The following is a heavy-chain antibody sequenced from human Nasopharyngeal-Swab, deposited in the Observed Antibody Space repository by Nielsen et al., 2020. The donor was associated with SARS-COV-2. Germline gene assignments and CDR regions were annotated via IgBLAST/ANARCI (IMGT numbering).Heavy chain of an antibody. V-gene: IGHV3-74*01. J-gene: IGHJ4*02. CDR1: GFTFSNYW. Sequence: GESLKISCAASGFTFSNYWMHWVRQAPGKGLVWVSRINSDGSSTSYADSVKGRFTISRDNAKNTLYLQMNSLRAEDTAVYYCARHDYGENYWGQGTLVTVSS. CDR3: ARHDYGENY. D-gene: IGHD4-17*01. CDR2: INSDGSST.